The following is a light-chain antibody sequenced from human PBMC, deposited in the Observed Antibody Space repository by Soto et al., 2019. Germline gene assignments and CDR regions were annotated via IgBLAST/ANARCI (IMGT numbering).Light chain of an antibody. CDR1: SSKIGSNY. J-gene: IGLJ1*01. Sequence: QSVLTQPPSASGTPGQRVTISCSGSSSKIGSNYVYWYRQLPGTAPKLLIYRNNPRPSGVPVRFSGSKSGTSASLAISGLRSEDEADYYCAAWDDSLSGRYVFGTGTKVTVL. CDR2: RNN. CDR3: AAWDDSLSGRYV. V-gene: IGLV1-47*01.